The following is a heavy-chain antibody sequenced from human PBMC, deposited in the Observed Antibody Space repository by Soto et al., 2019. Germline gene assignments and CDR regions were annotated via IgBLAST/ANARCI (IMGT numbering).Heavy chain of an antibody. J-gene: IGHJ6*03. D-gene: IGHD3-3*01. Sequence: ASVKVSCKASGYTFTSYGISWVRQAPGQGLEWMGWISAYNGNTNYAQKLQGRVTMTTDTTTSTAYMELRSLRSDDTAVYYCARDVPPAITIFGYYYYMDVWGKGTTVTVSS. CDR2: ISAYNGNT. CDR3: ARDVPPAITIFGYYYYMDV. V-gene: IGHV1-18*01. CDR1: GYTFTSYG.